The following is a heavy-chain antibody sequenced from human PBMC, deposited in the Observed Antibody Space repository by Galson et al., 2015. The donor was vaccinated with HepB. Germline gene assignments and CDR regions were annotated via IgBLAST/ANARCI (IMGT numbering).Heavy chain of an antibody. CDR1: GFTFTSSA. J-gene: IGHJ6*02. CDR2: IVVGSGNT. D-gene: IGHD3-3*01. Sequence: SVKVSCKASGFTFTSSAVQWVRQARGQRLEWIGWIVVGSGNTNYAQKFQERDTITRDMSTSTAYMELSSLRSEDTAVYYCAADPTPPFYDFWSGTSYGMDVWGQGTLVTVSS. V-gene: IGHV1-58*01. CDR3: AADPTPPFYDFWSGTSYGMDV.